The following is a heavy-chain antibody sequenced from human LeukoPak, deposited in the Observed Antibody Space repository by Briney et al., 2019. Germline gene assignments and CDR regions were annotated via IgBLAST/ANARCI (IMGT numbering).Heavy chain of an antibody. D-gene: IGHD6-19*01. V-gene: IGHV4-34*01. CDR2: INHSGST. J-gene: IGHJ6*03. Sequence: PSETLSLTCAVYGGSFSGYYWSWIRQPPGKGLEWIGEINHSGSTNYNPSLKSRVTISVDTSKNQFSLTLSSVTAADTAVYYCARGFISSGWYYYYYMDVWGKGTTVTVSS. CDR1: GGSFSGYY. CDR3: ARGFISSGWYYYYYMDV.